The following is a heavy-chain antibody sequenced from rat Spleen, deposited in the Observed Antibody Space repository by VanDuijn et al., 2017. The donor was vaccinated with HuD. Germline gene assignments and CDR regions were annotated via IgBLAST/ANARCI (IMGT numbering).Heavy chain of an antibody. CDR2: ISPSGGST. D-gene: IGHD1-2*01. V-gene: IGHV5-20*01. CDR3: TLAAGHYVMDA. CDR1: GFTFSDYY. J-gene: IGHJ4*01. Sequence: EVQLVESDGGLVQPGRSLKLSCAASGFTFSDYYMAWVRQAPTKGLEWVATISPSGGSTYYRDSVKGRFTISRDNAKSSLYLQMDSLRSEDTATYYCTLAAGHYVMDAWGQGASVTVSS.